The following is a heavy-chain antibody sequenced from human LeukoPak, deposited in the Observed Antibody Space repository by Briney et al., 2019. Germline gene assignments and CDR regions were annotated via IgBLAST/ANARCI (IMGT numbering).Heavy chain of an antibody. Sequence: GGSLRLSCAASGFTFSSYGMHWVRQAPDKGLEWVAIISYDGSSKYYADSVKGRFTISRDNSQNTLYLQMNSLRAEDTAIYYCAKGCSGGGCFSRDRYFHHWGQGTLVTVSS. V-gene: IGHV3-30*18. J-gene: IGHJ1*01. CDR1: GFTFSSYG. CDR3: AKGCSGGGCFSRDRYFHH. CDR2: ISYDGSSK. D-gene: IGHD2-15*01.